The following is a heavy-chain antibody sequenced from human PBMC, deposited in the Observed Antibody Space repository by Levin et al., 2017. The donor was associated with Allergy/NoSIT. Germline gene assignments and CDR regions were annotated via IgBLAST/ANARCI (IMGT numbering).Heavy chain of an antibody. J-gene: IGHJ5*02. CDR3: ARVAAIVATIHGWFDP. D-gene: IGHD5-12*01. Sequence: LSLTCAASGFTFSSYAIHWVRQAPGKGLEWVAVISYDGSNKYYADSVKGRFTISRDNSKNTLYLQMNSLRAEDTAVYYCARVAAIVATIHGWFDPWGQGTLVTVSS. V-gene: IGHV3-30-3*01. CDR1: GFTFSSYA. CDR2: ISYDGSNK.